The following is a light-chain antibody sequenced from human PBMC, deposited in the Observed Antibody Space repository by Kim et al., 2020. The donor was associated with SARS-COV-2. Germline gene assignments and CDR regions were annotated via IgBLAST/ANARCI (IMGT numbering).Light chain of an antibody. V-gene: IGLV1-47*01. CDR3: AACDDSLSAWV. CDR2: RNN. J-gene: IGLJ3*02. Sequence: GQRVNISCPGSSPNIGSNYLDWYQQRPGTAPKLRIYRNNQRPSGGPDRFSGSQSGTSASLAISGLRSEDEADYYWAACDDSLSAWVFGGGTQLTVL. CDR1: SPNIGSNY.